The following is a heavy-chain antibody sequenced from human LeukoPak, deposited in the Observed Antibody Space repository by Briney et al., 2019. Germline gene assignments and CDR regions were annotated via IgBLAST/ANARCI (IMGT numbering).Heavy chain of an antibody. CDR1: GFIFENYA. J-gene: IGHJ4*02. D-gene: IGHD6-13*01. V-gene: IGHV3-9*01. CDR2: ISWDSNSL. Sequence: GGSLRLSCAASGFIFENYAMHWVRQAPGKGLEWVSGISWDSNSLGYAESVKGRFTISRDNSKNTLYLQMNSLRAEDTAVYYCAKLIGSGSSWYWGPVDYWGQGTLVTVSS. CDR3: AKLIGSGSSWYWGPVDY.